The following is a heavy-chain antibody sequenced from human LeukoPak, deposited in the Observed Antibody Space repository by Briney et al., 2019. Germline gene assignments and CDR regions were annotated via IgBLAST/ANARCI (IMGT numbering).Heavy chain of an antibody. CDR1: GFTFSSYE. D-gene: IGHD5-18*01. Sequence: GGSLRLSCAASGFTFSSYEMNWVRQAPGKGLEWVSYISSSGSTIYYADSVKGRFTISRDNAKNSLYLQMNSLRAEDTAVYYCAKTKGYSYGYYFDYWGQGTLVTVSS. J-gene: IGHJ4*02. V-gene: IGHV3-48*03. CDR2: ISSSGSTI. CDR3: AKTKGYSYGYYFDY.